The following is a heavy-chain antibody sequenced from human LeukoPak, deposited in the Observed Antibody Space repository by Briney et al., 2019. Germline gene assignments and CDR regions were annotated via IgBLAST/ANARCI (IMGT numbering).Heavy chain of an antibody. J-gene: IGHJ6*02. D-gene: IGHD1-14*01. Sequence: PGGSLRLSCAASGLTFSSHWMHWVRQAPGKGLVWVSRITNDGSSTTYADSVKGRFTISRDNAKNMLYLQVNSLRAEDTAVYYCARISGSSGTYYYYGMDVWGQGTTVTVSS. V-gene: IGHV3-74*01. CDR3: ARISGSSGTYYYYGMDV. CDR2: ITNDGSST. CDR1: GLTFSSHW.